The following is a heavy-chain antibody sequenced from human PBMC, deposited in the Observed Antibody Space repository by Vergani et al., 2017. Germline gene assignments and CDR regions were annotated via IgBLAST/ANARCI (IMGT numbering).Heavy chain of an antibody. D-gene: IGHD5-18*01. CDR1: GTSLSGSSDY. CDR3: ARQFWGGGGYRFDH. J-gene: IGHJ4*02. Sequence: QLQLQEPGPGLLKPSETLSLTCSVSGTSLSGSSDYWGWIRPPPGKGLEWIGSIFYTGTSYYNPSLESRATNSVDTSKNQFSLKLKSVTAADTAVYYCARQFWGGGGYRFDHWGQGTLVTVSS. CDR2: IFYTGTS. V-gene: IGHV4-39*01.